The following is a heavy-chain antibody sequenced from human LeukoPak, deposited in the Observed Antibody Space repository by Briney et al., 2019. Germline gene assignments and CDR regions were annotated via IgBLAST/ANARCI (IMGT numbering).Heavy chain of an antibody. CDR1: GFTFSSYS. D-gene: IGHD4-23*01. CDR2: ISSSSSTI. CDR3: AKDWARRVVTPGLGAFDI. Sequence: PGGSLRLSCAASGFTFSSYSMNWVRQAPGKGLEWVSYISSSSSTIYYADSVKGRFTISRDNAKNSLYLQMNSLRAEDMALYYCAKDWARRVVTPGLGAFDIWGQGTMVTVSS. J-gene: IGHJ3*02. V-gene: IGHV3-48*04.